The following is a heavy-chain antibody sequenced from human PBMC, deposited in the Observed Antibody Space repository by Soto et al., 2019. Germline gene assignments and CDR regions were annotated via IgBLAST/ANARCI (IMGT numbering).Heavy chain of an antibody. J-gene: IGHJ4*02. V-gene: IGHV3-30-3*01. CDR1: GFTFSSYA. Sequence: LRLSCAASGFTFSSYAMHWVRQAPGKGLEWVAVISYDGSNKYYADSVKGRFTISRDNSKNTLYLQMNSLRAEDTAVYYCASGKQQLVLGYWGQGTLVTVSS. CDR2: ISYDGSNK. D-gene: IGHD6-13*01. CDR3: ASGKQQLVLGY.